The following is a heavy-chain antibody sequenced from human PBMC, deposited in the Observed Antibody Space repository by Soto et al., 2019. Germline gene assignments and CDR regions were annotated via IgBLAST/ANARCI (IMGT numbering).Heavy chain of an antibody. J-gene: IGHJ6*04. Sequence: QVQLVQSGAEVKKPGYSVKVSCKASGGTFSSYAISWVRQAPGQGLEWMGGIIPIFGTANYAQQFQGRVTMTAEKSRSVAYMELSSLRSEDTAVYYCARLRICGGYNQTYYYNSMDVWGKGTTVTASS. CDR2: IIPIFGTA. CDR3: ARLRICGGYNQTYYYNSMDV. D-gene: IGHD2-21*01. V-gene: IGHV1-69*06. CDR1: GGTFSSYA.